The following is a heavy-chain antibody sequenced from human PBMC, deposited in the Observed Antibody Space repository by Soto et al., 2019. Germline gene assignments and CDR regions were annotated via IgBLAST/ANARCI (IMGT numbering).Heavy chain of an antibody. Sequence: QGQLVESGGGVVQTRQSLRLSCAASGFVFSDYGLHWVRQAPGKGLEWLAAISFDGANHFYADSVRGRFTISRDNSNNTLYLHMNSLRPEDSAVYFCAKDTLYPVVSYFYYGLDVWGQGTTVTVSS. CDR3: AKDTLYPVVSYFYYGLDV. J-gene: IGHJ6*02. D-gene: IGHD2-8*01. CDR1: GFVFSDYG. CDR2: ISFDGANH. V-gene: IGHV3-30*18.